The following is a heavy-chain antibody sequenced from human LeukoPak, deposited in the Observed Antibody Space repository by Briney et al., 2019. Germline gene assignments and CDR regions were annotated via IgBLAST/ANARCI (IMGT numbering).Heavy chain of an antibody. Sequence: PGGSLRLSCAASGFTFDNYGMSWVRQAPGKGLEWVSTISSSGANTYYADSVKGRFTISRDNSKNTLYLQMNSLRAEDTAVYYCAKWRVLWFGSGPGYWGQGTLVTVSS. CDR1: GFTFDNYG. CDR2: ISSSGANT. CDR3: AKWRVLWFGSGPGY. V-gene: IGHV3-23*01. J-gene: IGHJ4*02. D-gene: IGHD3-10*01.